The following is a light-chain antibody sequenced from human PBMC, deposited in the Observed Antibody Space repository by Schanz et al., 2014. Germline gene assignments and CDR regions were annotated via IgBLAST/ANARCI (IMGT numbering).Light chain of an antibody. CDR3: AAWDDSLRGV. CDR2: SNN. J-gene: IGLJ3*02. CDR1: SSNIGENA. Sequence: SVLTQPPSASGTPGQRVTISCSGTSSNIGENAVNWYQQLPGTAPKLLIYSNNQRPSGVPDRFSGSKSGTSASLAISGLRSEDEADYYCAAWDDSLRGVFGGGTKLTVL. V-gene: IGLV1-47*02.